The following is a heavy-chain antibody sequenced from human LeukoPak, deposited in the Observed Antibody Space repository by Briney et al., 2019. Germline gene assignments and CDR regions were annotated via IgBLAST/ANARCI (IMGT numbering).Heavy chain of an antibody. CDR3: ARETGTASFDH. D-gene: IGHD1-1*01. V-gene: IGHV3-48*03. CDR2: ISSSGTIV. J-gene: IGHJ4*02. CDR1: GFIFSTYE. Sequence: GGSLRLSCAASGFIFSTYEMNWVRQAPGKGLEWVSYISSSGTIVYYADSVKGRFTISRDNPKNSLYLQLSSLRAEDTAVYYCARETGTASFDHWGQGTLVTVSS.